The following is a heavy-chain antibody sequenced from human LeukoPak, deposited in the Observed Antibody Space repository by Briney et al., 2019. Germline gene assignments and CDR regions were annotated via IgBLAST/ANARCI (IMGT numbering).Heavy chain of an antibody. V-gene: IGHV1-18*01. CDR1: GYTFTSYG. Sequence: ASVKVSCKASGYTFTSYGISWVRQAPGQGLEWMGWISAYNGNTNYAQKLQGRVTMTTDTSTSTAYMELRSLRSDDTAVCYCARGPDYYDSNWFDPWGQGTLVTVSS. CDR2: ISAYNGNT. CDR3: ARGPDYYDSNWFDP. J-gene: IGHJ5*02. D-gene: IGHD3-22*01.